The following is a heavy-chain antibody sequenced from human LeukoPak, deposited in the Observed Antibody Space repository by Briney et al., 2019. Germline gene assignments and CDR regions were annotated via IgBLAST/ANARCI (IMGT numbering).Heavy chain of an antibody. CDR3: AREGYYDSSGLRYFDY. V-gene: IGHV1-69*10. J-gene: IGHJ4*02. CDR2: XXPILGIA. Sequence: GASVKVSCKASGGTFSSYTISWVRQAPGQGLEWXXXXXPILGIANYAQKFQGRVTITADKSTSTAYMELSSLRSEDTAVYYCAREGYYDSSGLRYFDYWGQGTLVTVSS. CDR1: GGTFSSYT. D-gene: IGHD3-22*01.